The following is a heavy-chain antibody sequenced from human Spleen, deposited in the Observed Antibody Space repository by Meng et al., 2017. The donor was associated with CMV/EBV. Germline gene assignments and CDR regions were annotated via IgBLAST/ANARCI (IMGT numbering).Heavy chain of an antibody. J-gene: IGHJ5*02. Sequence: ASVKVSCKASGYTFTSYDINWVRQATGQGLEWMGWMNPNSGNTGYAQKFQGRVTITRNTSISTAYMELSSLRSADTAVYYCARGRIAAGNWFDPWGQGTLVTVSS. V-gene: IGHV1-8*03. CDR2: MNPNSGNT. D-gene: IGHD6-13*01. CDR1: GYTFTSYD. CDR3: ARGRIAAGNWFDP.